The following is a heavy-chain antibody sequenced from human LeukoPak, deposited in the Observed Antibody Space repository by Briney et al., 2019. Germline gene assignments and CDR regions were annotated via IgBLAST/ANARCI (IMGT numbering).Heavy chain of an antibody. CDR1: GYTFTGYY. V-gene: IGHV1-2*04. D-gene: IGHD6-19*01. J-gene: IGHJ4*02. Sequence: ASVKVSCKASGYTFTGYYMHWVRQAPGQGLEWMGWINPNSGGTNYAQKFQGWVTMTRDTSISTAYMELSRLRSEDTAVYYCARGADSSGWYSPAFYWGQGTLVTVSS. CDR2: INPNSGGT. CDR3: ARGADSSGWYSPAFY.